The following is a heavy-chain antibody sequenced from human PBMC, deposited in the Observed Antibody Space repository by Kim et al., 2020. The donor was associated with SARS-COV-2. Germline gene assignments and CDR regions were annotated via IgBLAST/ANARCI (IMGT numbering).Heavy chain of an antibody. Sequence: GGSLRLSCAASGFTFSSYGMHWVRQAPGKGLEWVAVIWYDGSNKYYADSVKGRFTISRDNSKNTLYLQMNSLRAEDTAVYYCAREGMGYYDSSGYYFPDAFDIWGQGTMVTVSS. CDR1: GFTFSSYG. D-gene: IGHD3-22*01. V-gene: IGHV3-33*01. J-gene: IGHJ3*02. CDR2: IWYDGSNK. CDR3: AREGMGYYDSSGYYFPDAFDI.